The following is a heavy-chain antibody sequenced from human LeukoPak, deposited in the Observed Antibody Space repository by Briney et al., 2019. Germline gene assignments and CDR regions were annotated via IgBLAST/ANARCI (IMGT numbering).Heavy chain of an antibody. CDR3: TRDMRGAAAADDAFDI. CDR2: MNPNSGDT. D-gene: IGHD6-13*01. V-gene: IGHV1-8*01. Sequence: ASVTVSCKASGYTFTSCDINWVRQATGQGLEWMGWMNPNSGDTGYSQNFQGRVTITRDTSISTAYMELSSLRSEDTAVYYCTRDMRGAAAADDAFDIWGQGTMVTVSS. J-gene: IGHJ3*02. CDR1: GYTFTSCD.